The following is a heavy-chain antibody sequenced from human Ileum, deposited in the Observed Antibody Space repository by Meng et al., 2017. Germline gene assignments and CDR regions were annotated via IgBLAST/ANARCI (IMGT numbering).Heavy chain of an antibody. CDR3: ARDSEAVGATIDY. V-gene: IGHV3-74*01. CDR1: GFTFSNYW. D-gene: IGHD1-26*01. CDR2: IHKDGSAT. J-gene: IGHJ4*02. Sequence: EVHLVESGGDLIQPGGSLRLSCAASGFTFSNYWMNWFRQAPGKGLVWVSRIHKDGSATAYADSVKGRFTISRDNAKNTLYLQMNSLRVEDTAVYYCARDSEAVGATIDYWGQGTLVTVSS.